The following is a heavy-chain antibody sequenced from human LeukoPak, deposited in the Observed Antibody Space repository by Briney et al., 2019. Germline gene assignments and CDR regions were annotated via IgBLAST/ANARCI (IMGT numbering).Heavy chain of an antibody. D-gene: IGHD3-22*01. Sequence: TGGSLRLSCVASGISFSSYWMAWVRQAPGKGLEWVANIKYDGTHKFYADSVKGRFTISRDNAKNSIFLEMNSLRADDTAVYFCASSHDSSGNDWGQGTLVTVSS. CDR3: ASSHDSSGND. V-gene: IGHV3-7*01. J-gene: IGHJ4*02. CDR1: GISFSSYW. CDR2: IKYDGTHK.